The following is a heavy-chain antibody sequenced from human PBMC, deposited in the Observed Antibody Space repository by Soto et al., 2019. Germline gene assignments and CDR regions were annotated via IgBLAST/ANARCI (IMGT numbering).Heavy chain of an antibody. D-gene: IGHD6-19*01. CDR3: ARDADASGWYHYGFDV. Sequence: HPGGSLRLSCAASGFSLSSYWMNWVRQAPGKGLEWVANIKQDGSEKYYVDSVKGRFIISRDNAKNSLYLQMNSLRAEDTAVYYCARDADASGWYHYGFDVWGQGTVVTVSS. V-gene: IGHV3-7*01. CDR1: GFSLSSYW. J-gene: IGHJ6*02. CDR2: IKQDGSEK.